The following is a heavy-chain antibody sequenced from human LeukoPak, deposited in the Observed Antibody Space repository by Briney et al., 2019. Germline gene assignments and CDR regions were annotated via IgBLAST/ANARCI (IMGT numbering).Heavy chain of an antibody. J-gene: IGHJ4*02. D-gene: IGHD6-19*01. V-gene: IGHV7-4-1*01. CDR2: INTNTGDP. CDR3: VRARRGTVAGLDY. CDR1: GFTFNDYV. Sequence: ASVKVSCKTSGFTFNDYVMNWVRRAPGQGLQWMGWINTNTGDPTYAQGFRGRFFFSLDSSLTTTYLQISTLEPGDTAVYYCVRARRGTVAGLDYWGQGTLVTVSS.